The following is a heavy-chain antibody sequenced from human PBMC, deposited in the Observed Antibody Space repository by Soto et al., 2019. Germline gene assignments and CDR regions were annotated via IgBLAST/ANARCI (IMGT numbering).Heavy chain of an antibody. CDR3: ARLRASTWYMGGYLDY. Sequence: GGSLRLSCVASGFTFSSYALHWVRQAPGKGLEWVAVTSYDGSNKYYADSVEGRFTISRDNSKNTLYLQTSSLTTEDTAMYYCARLRASTWYMGGYLDYWGLGTLVTVSS. CDR2: TSYDGSNK. D-gene: IGHD6-13*01. V-gene: IGHV3-30-3*01. J-gene: IGHJ4*02. CDR1: GFTFSSYA.